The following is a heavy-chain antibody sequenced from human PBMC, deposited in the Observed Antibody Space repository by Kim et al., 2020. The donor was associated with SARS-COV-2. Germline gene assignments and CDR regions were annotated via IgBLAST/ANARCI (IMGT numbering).Heavy chain of an antibody. CDR2: IKQDGSEK. V-gene: IGHV3-7*01. D-gene: IGHD2-2*01. CDR1: GFTFSSYW. CDR3: ARDFGEYQLLYYYYNGMDV. Sequence: GGSLRLSCAASGFTFSSYWMSWVRQAPGKGLEWVANIKQDGSEKYYVDSVKGRFTISRDNAKNSLYLQMNSLRAEDTAVYYCARDFGEYQLLYYYYNGMDVWGQGTTVTVSS. J-gene: IGHJ6*02.